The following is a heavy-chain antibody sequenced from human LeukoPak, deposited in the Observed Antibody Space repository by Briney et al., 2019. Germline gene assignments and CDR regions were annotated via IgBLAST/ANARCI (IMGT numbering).Heavy chain of an antibody. Sequence: GGSLRLSCAASGFTVSSNYMSWVRQAPGKGLEWVSVIYSGGSTYCADSVKGRFTISRDNSKNTLYLQMNSLRAEDTAVYYCARELVRGADDAFDVWGQGTMVTVSS. V-gene: IGHV3-66*01. CDR2: IYSGGST. D-gene: IGHD3-10*01. CDR3: ARELVRGADDAFDV. CDR1: GFTVSSNY. J-gene: IGHJ3*01.